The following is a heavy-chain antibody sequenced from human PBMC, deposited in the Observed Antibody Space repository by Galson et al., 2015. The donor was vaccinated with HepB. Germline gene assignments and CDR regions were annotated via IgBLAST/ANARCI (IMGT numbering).Heavy chain of an antibody. CDR3: ARDKYADYHNYYGMDV. V-gene: IGHV4-59*12. J-gene: IGHJ6*02. Sequence: LTCTVSGGSISSYYWRWIRQPPGKGLEWIGYIYYSGSTNYNPSLKSRVPISVDTSKNQFSLKLRSVTAADTGVYYCARDKYADYHNYYGMDVWGQGTTVTVSS. D-gene: IGHD4-17*01. CDR1: GGSISSYY. CDR2: IYYSGST.